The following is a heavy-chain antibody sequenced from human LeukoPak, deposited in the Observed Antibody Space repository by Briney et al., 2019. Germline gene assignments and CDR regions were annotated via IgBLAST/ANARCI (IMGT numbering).Heavy chain of an antibody. J-gene: IGHJ4*02. CDR3: ATATALSFGY. CDR1: GYTLTELS. Sequence: GASVTVSCTVSGYTLTELSMHWVRQAPGKGLEWMGGFDPEDGETIYAQKFQGRVTMTEDTSTDTAYMELSSLRSEDTAVYYCATATALSFGYWGQGTLVTVSS. V-gene: IGHV1-24*01. D-gene: IGHD4/OR15-4a*01. CDR2: FDPEDGET.